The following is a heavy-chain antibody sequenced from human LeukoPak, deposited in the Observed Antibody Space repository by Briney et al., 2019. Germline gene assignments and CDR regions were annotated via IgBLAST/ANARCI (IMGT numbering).Heavy chain of an antibody. CDR3: GRYYYYYYMDV. V-gene: IGHV4-34*01. Sequence: PSETLSLTCAVYGGSFSGYYWSWIRQPPGKGLEWIGEINHSGSTNYNPSLKSRVTISVDTSKNQFSLKLSSVTAEDTAVYYCGRYYYYYYMDVWGKGTTVTVSS. CDR1: GGSFSGYY. J-gene: IGHJ6*03. CDR2: INHSGST.